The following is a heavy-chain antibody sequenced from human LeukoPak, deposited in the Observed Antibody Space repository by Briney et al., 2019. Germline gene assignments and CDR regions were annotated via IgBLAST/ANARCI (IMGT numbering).Heavy chain of an antibody. CDR1: GYSFTNYD. V-gene: IGHV1-18*01. D-gene: IGHD6-6*01. CDR2: INPDSGNT. Sequence: ASVNVSCKASGYSFTNYDIIWVRQAPGQGLEWMGWINPDSGNTKYSQKVQGRVTMTTDTSTSTAYMELRTLISDDTAVYYCATNLLRSSTSFIYYYYMDVWGKGTTVIVSS. CDR3: ATNLLRSSTSFIYYYYMDV. J-gene: IGHJ6*03.